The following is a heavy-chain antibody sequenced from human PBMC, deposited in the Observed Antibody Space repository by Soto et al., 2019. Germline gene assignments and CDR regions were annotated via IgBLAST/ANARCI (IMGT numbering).Heavy chain of an antibody. CDR1: GFSLDTSGVG. V-gene: IGHV2-5*02. CDR3: SHMESRVASYGMDV. Sequence: QITLKESGPTLVKPTQTLTLTCTFSGFSLDTSGVGVGWIRQPPGKALEWLTLIYWDDDKRYSPSLRSRLTITKYTSKNQVVLTMNNMDPVDTATYYCSHMESRVASYGMDVWGQGTTVTVYS. D-gene: IGHD3-3*01. J-gene: IGHJ6*02. CDR2: IYWDDDK.